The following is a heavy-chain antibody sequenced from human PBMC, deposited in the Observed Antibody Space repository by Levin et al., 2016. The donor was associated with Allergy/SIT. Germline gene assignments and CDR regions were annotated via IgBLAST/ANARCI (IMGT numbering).Heavy chain of an antibody. CDR1: GFTFSSYG. CDR3: ARDHWGRWATWFDP. CDR2: IWYDGSNK. J-gene: IGHJ5*02. Sequence: GESLKISCAASGFTFSSYGMHWVRQAPGKGLEWVAVIWYDGSNKYYADSVKGRFTISRDNSKNTLYLQMNSLRAEDTAVYYCARDHWGRWATWFDPWGQGTLVTVSS. D-gene: IGHD3-16*01. V-gene: IGHV3-33*01.